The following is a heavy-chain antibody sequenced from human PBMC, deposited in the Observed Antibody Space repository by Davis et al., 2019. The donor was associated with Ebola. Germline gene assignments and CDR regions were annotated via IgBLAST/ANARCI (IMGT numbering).Heavy chain of an antibody. Sequence: PGGSLRLSCAASGFTFSAYSMNWVRQPPGKGLEWISYISSSGSTIYYADSVKGRFTISRDNAKNSLYLQMNSLRAEDTAVYYCARWLRGSYYYYGMDVWGQGTTVTVSS. J-gene: IGHJ6*02. CDR1: GFTFSAYS. CDR2: ISSSGSTI. V-gene: IGHV3-11*01. D-gene: IGHD5-12*01. CDR3: ARWLRGSYYYYGMDV.